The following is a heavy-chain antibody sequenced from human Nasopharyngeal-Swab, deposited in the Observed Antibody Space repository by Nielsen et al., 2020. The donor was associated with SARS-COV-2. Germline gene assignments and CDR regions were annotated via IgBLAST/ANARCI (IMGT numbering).Heavy chain of an antibody. CDR1: GFTFSGYG. D-gene: IGHD1-26*01. Sequence: GGSLRLSCAASGFTFSGYGMHWVRQAPDKGLEWVAVIWYDGGNKYYADSVKGRFTVSRDDSKSTLYLQMNSLRAEDTAVYYCARGGMVGATTYGWFDPWGQGTLVTVSS. CDR2: IWYDGGNK. CDR3: ARGGMVGATTYGWFDP. V-gene: IGHV3-33*01. J-gene: IGHJ5*02.